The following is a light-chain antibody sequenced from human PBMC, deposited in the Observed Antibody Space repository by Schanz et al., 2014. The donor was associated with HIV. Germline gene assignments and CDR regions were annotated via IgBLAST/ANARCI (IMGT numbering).Light chain of an antibody. Sequence: DIQMTQSPSTLSASVGDRVTITCRASQGISNYLNWYQQKPGKAPNLLIYLASSLQSGVPSRFSGSGSGTDFSLTISSLQPDDFATYYCQQHNEFPFTFGQGTRLEIK. CDR1: QGISNY. CDR2: LAS. CDR3: QQHNEFPFT. V-gene: IGKV1-39*01. J-gene: IGKJ2*01.